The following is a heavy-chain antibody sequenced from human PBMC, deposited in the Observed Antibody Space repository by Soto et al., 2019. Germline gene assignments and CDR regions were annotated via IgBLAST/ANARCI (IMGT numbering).Heavy chain of an antibody. CDR1: GGSLSGYY. CDR3: ARVDYFDLNSYQYYFDF. V-gene: IGHV4-34*01. Sequence: QVQLRQWGAGLLKPSETLSLTCGVYGGSLSGYYWTWIRQPPGKGLEWIGQINRSGSTNYNPSLKSRVTISLDTSKNQFSLNLSSVTAADTAMYYCARVDYFDLNSYQYYFDFWGQGTLVTVSS. D-gene: IGHD3-22*01. CDR2: INRSGST. J-gene: IGHJ4*02.